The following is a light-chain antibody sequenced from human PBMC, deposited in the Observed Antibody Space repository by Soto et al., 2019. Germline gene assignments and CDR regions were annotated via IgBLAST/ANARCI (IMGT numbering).Light chain of an antibody. CDR2: GAS. Sequence: EXXXTQSXGSLXLSPGQRATLSCXASQSVDTXFFAWYQKKPGQAPRLLIYGASKRATGIPDRFSGSGSGTDFTLIISRLEPEDFAVYYCQQYMSSVTFGQGTKVEIK. CDR3: QQYMSSVT. V-gene: IGKV3-20*01. CDR1: QSVDTXF. J-gene: IGKJ1*01.